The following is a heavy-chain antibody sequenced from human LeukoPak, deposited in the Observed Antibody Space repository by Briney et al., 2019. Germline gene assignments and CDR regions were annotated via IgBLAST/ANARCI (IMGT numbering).Heavy chain of an antibody. D-gene: IGHD6-19*01. V-gene: IGHV3-21*01. CDR2: ISTSSSYI. CDR3: ARAVAGRDDAFDI. CDR1: GFTFSPYS. J-gene: IGHJ3*02. Sequence: GGSLRLSCAASGFTFSPYSMNWVRQAPGKGLEWVSSISTSSSYIYYADSVKGRFTISRDNAKNSLYLQMNSLRAEDTAVYYCARAVAGRDDAFDIWGQGTMVTVSS.